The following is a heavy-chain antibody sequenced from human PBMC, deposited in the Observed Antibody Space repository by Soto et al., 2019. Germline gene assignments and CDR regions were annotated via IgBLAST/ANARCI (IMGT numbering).Heavy chain of an antibody. V-gene: IGHV3-23*01. D-gene: IGHD6-25*01. CDR2: ISRSGGTT. J-gene: IGHJ4*02. Sequence: EVQLLESGGGLVQPGRSLRLSCAASGFTFSNYAISWVRQAPGQGLDWVSAISRSGGTTYYADSVKGRFTISRDNSKNTLFLQRNSLRAEDAAVYYCAKFFVETGSNSGWPWSFHYWGQGTLVTVSS. CDR1: GFTFSNYA. CDR3: AKFFVETGSNSGWPWSFHY.